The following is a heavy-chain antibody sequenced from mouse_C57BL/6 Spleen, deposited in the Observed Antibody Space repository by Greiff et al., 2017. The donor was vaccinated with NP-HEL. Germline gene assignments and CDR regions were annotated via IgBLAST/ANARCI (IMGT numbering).Heavy chain of an antibody. CDR3: ARADYYGSSYWYFDV. CDR1: GFTFSSYA. J-gene: IGHJ1*03. Sequence: VQLKESGGGLVKPGGSLKLSCAASGFTFSSYAMSWVRQTPEKRLEWVATISDGGSYTYYPDNVKGRFTISRDNAKNNLYLQMSHLKSEDTAMYYGARADYYGSSYWYFDVWGTGTTVTVSS. CDR2: ISDGGSYT. V-gene: IGHV5-4*01. D-gene: IGHD1-1*01.